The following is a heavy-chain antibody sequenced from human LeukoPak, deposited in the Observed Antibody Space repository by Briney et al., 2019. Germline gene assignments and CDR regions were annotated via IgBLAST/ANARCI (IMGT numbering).Heavy chain of an antibody. D-gene: IGHD5-12*01. J-gene: IGHJ4*02. Sequence: VASVKVSCKASGYTFTDYYMHWVRQAPGQGLEWMGWIDPNSGDTNYAQKLQGRVTMTTDTSTSTAYMELRSLRSDDTAVYYCALGGYSGYARTYYFDYWGQGTLVTVSS. CDR3: ALGGYSGYARTYYFDY. V-gene: IGHV1-18*04. CDR1: GYTFTDYY. CDR2: IDPNSGDT.